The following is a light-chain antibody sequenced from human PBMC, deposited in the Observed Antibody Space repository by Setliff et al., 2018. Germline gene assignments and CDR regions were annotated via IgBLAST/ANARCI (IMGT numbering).Light chain of an antibody. CDR2: DVT. CDR1: SNDVWGHNY. CDR3: SSYADSNIFL. Sequence: QSALAQPPSASGSPGQSVTISCTGTSNDVWGHNYVSWYRQHPGKAPQLIIYDVTKRPSGVPDRFSGSKSGNTASLTVSGLQAEDEADYYCSSYADSNIFLFGTGTKVTVL. V-gene: IGLV2-8*01. J-gene: IGLJ1*01.